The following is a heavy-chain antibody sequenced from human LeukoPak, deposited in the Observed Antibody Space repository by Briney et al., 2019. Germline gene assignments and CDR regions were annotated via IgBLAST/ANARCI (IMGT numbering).Heavy chain of an antibody. CDR2: ISWNSGSV. CDR3: AKDRRNDFDY. V-gene: IGHV3-9*01. J-gene: IGHJ4*02. CDR1: GFTFDHYT. D-gene: IGHD1-14*01. Sequence: PGGSLRLSCAASGFTFDHYTMHWVRQAPGKGLEWVSGISWNSGSVGYADSVKGRFTISRDNAKNSLYLQMSSLRGEDTALYYCAKDRRNDFDYWGQGTLVTVSS.